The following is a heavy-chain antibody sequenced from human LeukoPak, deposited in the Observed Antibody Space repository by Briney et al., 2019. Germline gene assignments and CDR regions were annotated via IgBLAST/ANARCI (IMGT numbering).Heavy chain of an antibody. CDR3: ARVASGTTAY. CDR2: IYYSGST. J-gene: IGHJ4*02. Sequence: SQTLSLTCTVSGGSISSGGYYWSWIRQHPGKGLEWIGYIYYSGSTCYNPSLKSRVTISVDTSKNQFSLKLSSVTAADTAVYYCARVASGTTAYWGQGTLVTVSS. V-gene: IGHV4-31*03. CDR1: GGSISSGGYY. D-gene: IGHD1-1*01.